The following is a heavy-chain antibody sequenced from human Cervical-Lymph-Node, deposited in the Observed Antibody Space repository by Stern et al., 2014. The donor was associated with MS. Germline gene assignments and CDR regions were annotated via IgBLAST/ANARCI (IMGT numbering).Heavy chain of an antibody. CDR3: TKGGESTSDS. CDR2: ISWNSAII. Sequence: EVQLLESGGGLVQPGRSLRLSCAASGFLFDDYAMHWVRQAPGKGLEWVSTISWNSAIIGYADSVKGRFTISRDNAKNSLYLQMDSLRAEDTAFYYCTKGGESTSDSWGQGTLVTVSS. D-gene: IGHD4-17*01. J-gene: IGHJ4*02. CDR1: GFLFDDYA. V-gene: IGHV3-9*01.